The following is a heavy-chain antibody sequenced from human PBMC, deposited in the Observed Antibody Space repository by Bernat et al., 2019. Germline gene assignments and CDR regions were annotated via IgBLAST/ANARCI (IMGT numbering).Heavy chain of an antibody. CDR3: AKDGDSSGWYDY. CDR1: RFTFSNYA. V-gene: IGHV3-23*04. D-gene: IGHD6-19*01. J-gene: IGHJ4*02. Sequence: EVQLVESGGGLVQPGGSLRLSCAASRFTFSNYAMSWVRQAPGKGLEWVSDSSGSGDSTYYADSVKGRFTTSRDKSKNTLYLQMNSLRVEDTAVYYCAKDGDSSGWYDYWGQGTLVTVSS. CDR2: SSGSGDST.